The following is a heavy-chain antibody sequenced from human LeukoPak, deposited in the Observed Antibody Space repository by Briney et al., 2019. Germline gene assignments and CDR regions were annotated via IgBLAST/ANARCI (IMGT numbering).Heavy chain of an antibody. CDR2: IYTTHFT. D-gene: IGHD1-26*01. J-gene: IGHJ3*01. CDR3: AKDYLKGNGIYDAFDV. Sequence: PGGSLRLSCAASGFTFNTYAMSWVRQAPGKGLKWVSTIYTTHFTYHADSVKGRFTVSRDDSKNTLYLQMNSLRAEDTALYYCAKDYLKGNGIYDAFDVWGQGTMVTVSS. CDR1: GFTFNTYA. V-gene: IGHV3-23*01.